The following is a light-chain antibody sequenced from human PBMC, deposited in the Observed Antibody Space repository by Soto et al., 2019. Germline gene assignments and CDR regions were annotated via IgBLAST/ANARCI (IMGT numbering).Light chain of an antibody. V-gene: IGLV2-11*01. CDR1: SSDVGGYNY. Sequence: QSALTQPRSVSGSPGQSVTISCTGTSSDVGGYNYVSWYLQHPGKAPKLMIYGVSKRPSGVPDRFSGSKSGNTASLTISGLQAEDEADYYCCSYAGSYTGVFGGGTKLTVL. J-gene: IGLJ3*02. CDR3: CSYAGSYTGV. CDR2: GVS.